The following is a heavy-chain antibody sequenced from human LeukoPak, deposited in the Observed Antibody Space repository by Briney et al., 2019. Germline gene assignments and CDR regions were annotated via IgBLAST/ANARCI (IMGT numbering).Heavy chain of an antibody. V-gene: IGHV3-74*03. Sequence: PGGSLRLSCAASGFTFSSYWMHWVRQAPGNGLVWVSRVNSDETSTTYADSVKGRFTICRDNAKNTLYLQMNSLRAEDTAVYYCARGGSSGYYYVRAFDYWGQGTLVTVSS. CDR1: GFTFSSYW. CDR2: VNSDETST. J-gene: IGHJ4*02. CDR3: ARGGSSGYYYVRAFDY. D-gene: IGHD3-22*01.